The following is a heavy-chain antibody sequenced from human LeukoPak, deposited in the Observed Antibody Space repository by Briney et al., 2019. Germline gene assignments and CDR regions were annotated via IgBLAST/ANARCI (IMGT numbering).Heavy chain of an antibody. Sequence: SETLSLTCTVSGGSINTYYWSWIRQPPGKGLEWIAYVRDNGESNYNPPLKSRVAISIDTANNQISLRLNFVTASDTAIYYCARQPANTAAFDIWGLGTMVTVSS. CDR2: VRDNGES. CDR1: GGSINTYY. J-gene: IGHJ3*02. CDR3: ARQPANTAAFDI. D-gene: IGHD5-18*01. V-gene: IGHV4-59*08.